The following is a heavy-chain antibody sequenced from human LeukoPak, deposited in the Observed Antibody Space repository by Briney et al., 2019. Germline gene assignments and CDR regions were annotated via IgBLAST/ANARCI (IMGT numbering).Heavy chain of an antibody. D-gene: IGHD3-3*01. Sequence: GGSLRLSCAASGFTFSSYSMNWVRQAPGKGLEWVSYISSSSSTIYYADSVKGRFTISRDNAKNSLYLQMNSLRAEDTAVYYCTITIFGVVIMKWGQGTLVTVSS. J-gene: IGHJ4*02. CDR1: GFTFSSYS. CDR3: TITIFGVVIMK. CDR2: ISSSSSTI. V-gene: IGHV3-48*04.